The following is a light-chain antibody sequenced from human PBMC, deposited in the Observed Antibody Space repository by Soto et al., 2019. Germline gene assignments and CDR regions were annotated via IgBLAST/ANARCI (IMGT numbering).Light chain of an antibody. J-gene: IGKJ1*01. CDR2: AAS. V-gene: IGKV1-39*01. CDR1: QSISSS. Sequence: DIQMTQSPSSLSASVGETITITCRASQSISSSLNWFQHSPGQPPKLLLFAASNLHAGVPPRFSGSGSGTSFNLTIRSLQPEDFATYYCQQSFNLPRTVGPGTKVDIK. CDR3: QQSFNLPRT.